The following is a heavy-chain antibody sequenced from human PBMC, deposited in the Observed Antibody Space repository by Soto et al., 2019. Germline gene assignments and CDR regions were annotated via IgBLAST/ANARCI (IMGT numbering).Heavy chain of an antibody. D-gene: IGHD2-15*01. Sequence: EVQLVASGGGLVQPGGSLRLSCAASGFTFSSYWMSWVRQAPGKGLEWVANIKQDGSEKYYVDSVKGRFTISRDNAKNLQYLQMNSLRVEDTAVYYCARAVVWGGMDVWGQGTTVTVSS. J-gene: IGHJ6*02. CDR2: IKQDGSEK. CDR3: ARAVVWGGMDV. V-gene: IGHV3-7*01. CDR1: GFTFSSYW.